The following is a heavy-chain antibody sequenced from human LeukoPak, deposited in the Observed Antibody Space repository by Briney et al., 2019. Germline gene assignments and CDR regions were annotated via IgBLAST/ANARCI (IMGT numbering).Heavy chain of an antibody. CDR2: ITSNGGST. V-gene: IGHV3-64D*09. J-gene: IGHJ4*02. Sequence: GGSLRLSCSASGFTFSIYAMHWVRQAPGKGLEYVSAITSNGGSTYYADSVKGRFTISRDNSKNMVYLQMSSLRDEDTAVYYCVKPYGSGSYKYWGQGTPVTVSS. CDR3: VKPYGSGSYKY. D-gene: IGHD3-10*01. CDR1: GFTFSIYA.